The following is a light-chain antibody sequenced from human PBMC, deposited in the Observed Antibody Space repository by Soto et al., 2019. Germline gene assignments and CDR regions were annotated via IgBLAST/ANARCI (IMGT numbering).Light chain of an antibody. CDR1: SSDVGRYNF. CDR2: DVN. V-gene: IGLV2-14*01. Sequence: QSALTQPASVSGSPGQSITISCTGTSSDVGRYNFVSWYQQHPGKASKFIIYDVNNRPSGVSNRFSGSKSGDTASLTISGLQAEDEADYYCSSYTSSSTYVFGTGTKLTVL. J-gene: IGLJ1*01. CDR3: SSYTSSSTYV.